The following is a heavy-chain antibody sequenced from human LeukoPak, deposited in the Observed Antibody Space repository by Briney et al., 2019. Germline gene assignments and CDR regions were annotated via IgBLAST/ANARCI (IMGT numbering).Heavy chain of an antibody. CDR2: INAGNGDT. CDR3: ARPAYSYGYAFDY. J-gene: IGHJ4*02. D-gene: IGHD5-18*01. Sequence: ASVKVSCKASGYTFTSYPMHWVRQAPGQRLEWMGWINAGNGDTKYSQYFQGRVTITRDTSASTAYMELSSLRSEDMALYYCARPAYSYGYAFDYWGQGTLVTVSS. CDR1: GYTFTSYP. V-gene: IGHV1-3*03.